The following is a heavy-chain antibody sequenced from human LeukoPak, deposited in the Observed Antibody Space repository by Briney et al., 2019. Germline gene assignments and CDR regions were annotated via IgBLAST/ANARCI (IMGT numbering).Heavy chain of an antibody. J-gene: IGHJ4*02. CDR3: ARRGTYFGGFDY. D-gene: IGHD1-26*01. CDR1: GFTFSSYW. V-gene: IGHV3-23*01. CDR2: ISGSGDTT. Sequence: GGSLRLSCAASGFTFSSYWMSWVRQAPGKGLEWVSGISGSGDTTNYGDSVKGRFTISRDNSNNRLYLQMNSLRVEDTAVYYCARRGTYFGGFDYWGQGTLVTVPS.